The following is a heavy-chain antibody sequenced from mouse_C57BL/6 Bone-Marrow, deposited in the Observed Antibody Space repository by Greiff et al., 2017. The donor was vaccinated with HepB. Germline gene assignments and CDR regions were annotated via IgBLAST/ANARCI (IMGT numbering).Heavy chain of an antibody. CDR3: ARLLRSERDY. V-gene: IGHV1-22*01. J-gene: IGHJ2*01. CDR1: GYTFTDYN. D-gene: IGHD1-1*01. CDR2: INPNNGGT. Sequence: DVKLVESGPELVKPGASVKMSCKASGYTFTDYNMHWVKQSHGKSLEWIGYINPNNGGTSYNQKFKGKATLTVNKSSSTAYMELRSLTSEDSAVYYCARLLRSERDYWGQGTTLTVSS.